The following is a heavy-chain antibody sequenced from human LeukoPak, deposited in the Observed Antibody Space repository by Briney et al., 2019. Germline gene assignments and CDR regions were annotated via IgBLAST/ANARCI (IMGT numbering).Heavy chain of an antibody. V-gene: IGHV3-48*03. CDR1: GFTFSSYE. D-gene: IGHD6-25*01. J-gene: IGHJ3*02. CDR2: ISSSGSTI. CDR3: SGGPRGGAFDI. Sequence: GGSLRLSCAASGFTFSSYEMNWVRQAPGKGLEWVSCISSSGSTIYYADSVKGRFTISRDNAKNSLYLQMNSLRAEDTAVYYCSGGPRGGAFDIWGQGTMVTVSS.